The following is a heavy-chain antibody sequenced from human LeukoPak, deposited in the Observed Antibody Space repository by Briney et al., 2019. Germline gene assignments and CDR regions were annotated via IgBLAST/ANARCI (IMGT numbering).Heavy chain of an antibody. V-gene: IGHV4-38-2*01. D-gene: IGHD6-19*01. CDR1: GFTFSDYN. CDR2: IYYSGST. Sequence: GSLRLSCAGSGFTFSDYNMNWIRQPPGEGLEWVGSIYYSGSTDYNPSLKSRLTISVDTSKNQFSLKLSSVTAADSAVYYCARSIAVAGASPKDAFDIWGQGTMVTVSS. J-gene: IGHJ3*02. CDR3: ARSIAVAGASPKDAFDI.